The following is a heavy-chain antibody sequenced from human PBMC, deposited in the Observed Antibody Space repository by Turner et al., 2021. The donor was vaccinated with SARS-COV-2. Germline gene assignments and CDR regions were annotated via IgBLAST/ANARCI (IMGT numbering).Heavy chain of an antibody. CDR1: GFTFSNYG. CDR3: AGIEWLLLSY. J-gene: IGHJ4*02. CDR2: ISYDGSNK. D-gene: IGHD3-22*01. V-gene: IGHV3-30*19. Sequence: QVQLVESGGGVVQPGRSLRLSCAASGFTFSNYGMHWVRQAPGKGLEWVAVISYDGSNKYYADSVKGRFTISRDNSKNTLYLQMNSLRAEDTAVYYCAGIEWLLLSYWGQGTLVTVSS.